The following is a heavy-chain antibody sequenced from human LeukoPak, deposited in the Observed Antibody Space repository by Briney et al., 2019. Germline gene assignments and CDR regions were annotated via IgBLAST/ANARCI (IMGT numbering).Heavy chain of an antibody. CDR1: GYTFTCYY. J-gene: IGHJ4*02. CDR3: TKGEISYGSGSPHFDY. Sequence: ASVKVSCKASGYTFTCYYLHWVRQAPGQGLEWMGRINANSGGTDYAQKFQGRVTMTRDTSTTTAYMELSSLTSDDTAVYFCTKGEISYGSGSPHFDYWAQGTLVTVSS. V-gene: IGHV1-2*02. D-gene: IGHD3-10*01. CDR2: INANSGGT.